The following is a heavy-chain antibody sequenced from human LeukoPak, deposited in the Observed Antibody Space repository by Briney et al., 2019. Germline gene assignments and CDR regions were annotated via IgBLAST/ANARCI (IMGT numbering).Heavy chain of an antibody. V-gene: IGHV1-18*01. Sequence: ASVKVSCTASGYTFTSYGISWVRQAPGQGLEWMGWISAYNGNTNYAQKLQGRVTMTTDTSTSTAYMELRSLRSDDTAVYYCARVPYDILTGHNRNYYYGMDVWGQGTTVTVSS. D-gene: IGHD3-9*01. CDR3: ARVPYDILTGHNRNYYYGMDV. J-gene: IGHJ6*02. CDR1: GYTFTSYG. CDR2: ISAYNGNT.